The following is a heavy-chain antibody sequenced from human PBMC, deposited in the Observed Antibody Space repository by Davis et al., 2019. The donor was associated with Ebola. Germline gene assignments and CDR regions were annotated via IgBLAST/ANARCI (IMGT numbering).Heavy chain of an antibody. CDR2: ISWNSGTI. D-gene: IGHD6-13*01. J-gene: IGHJ6*02. Sequence: PGGSLRLSCTASGFTFDDYAMHWVRQAPGKGLEWVSGISWNSGTIGYADSVKGRFTISRDNAKNSLYLQMNSLRAEDTALYYYAKDYSSSPHGMDVWGQGTTVTVSS. CDR1: GFTFDDYA. CDR3: AKDYSSSPHGMDV. V-gene: IGHV3-9*01.